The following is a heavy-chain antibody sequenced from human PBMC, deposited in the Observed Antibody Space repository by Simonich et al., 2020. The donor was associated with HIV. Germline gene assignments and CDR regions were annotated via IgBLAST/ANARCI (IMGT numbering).Heavy chain of an antibody. D-gene: IGHD4-17*01. CDR2: INHSGNT. CDR1: GGSFSGYY. J-gene: IGHJ4*02. V-gene: IGHV4-34*01. CDR3: ARGTVTGGDARFDY. Sequence: QVQLQQWGAGLLKPSETLSLTCAVYGGSFSGYYWIWIRQSPGTGLEWIGEINHSGNTNYNPSLKSRVTISLDTSKNQFSLKLNSVTAADTAVYYCARGTVTGGDARFDYWGQGTLVTVSS.